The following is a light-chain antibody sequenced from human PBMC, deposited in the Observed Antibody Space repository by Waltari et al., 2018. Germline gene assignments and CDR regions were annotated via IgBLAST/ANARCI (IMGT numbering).Light chain of an antibody. Sequence: EIILTQSPGTLSVSPGERATLSCRASQNINSYLAWYQQKPGQAPRLLIYDASNRASGVPARVSGSGSGADFTLTIRNLEPEDFAVYYCQQYNNWPPLTFGGGTKVEIK. V-gene: IGKV3-11*01. CDR3: QQYNNWPPLT. J-gene: IGKJ4*01. CDR1: QNINSY. CDR2: DAS.